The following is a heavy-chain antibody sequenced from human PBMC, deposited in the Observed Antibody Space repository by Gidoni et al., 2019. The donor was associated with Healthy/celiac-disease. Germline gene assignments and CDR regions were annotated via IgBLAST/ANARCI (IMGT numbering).Heavy chain of an antibody. CDR3: ARNSSGYWDGSNRHYFDY. CDR1: GGSFSGYY. D-gene: IGHD3-22*01. J-gene: IGHJ4*02. Sequence: QVQLQQWGAGLLKPSETLSLTCAVYGGSFSGYYWSWIRQPPGKGLEWIGEINHGGSTNYNPSLKSRVTMSVDTSKNQFSLRLSSVTAADTAVYYCARNSSGYWDGSNRHYFDYWGQGTLVTVSS. V-gene: IGHV4-34*01. CDR2: INHGGST.